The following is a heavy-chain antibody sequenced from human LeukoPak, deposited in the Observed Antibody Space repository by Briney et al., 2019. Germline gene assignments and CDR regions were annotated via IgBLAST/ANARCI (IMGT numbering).Heavy chain of an antibody. CDR3: ARDLGDYDFDS. V-gene: IGHV1-2*02. D-gene: IGHD3-16*01. J-gene: IGHJ4*02. Sequence: GASVKVSCKASGYTFTGCYICWVRQAPGQGLVWMGWIQSNSAGTNYAQKFQGRVTMTRDTSISTAYMELTGLRSDDTAVYYCARDLGDYDFDSWGQGTLVTVSS. CDR2: IQSNSAGT. CDR1: GYTFTGCY.